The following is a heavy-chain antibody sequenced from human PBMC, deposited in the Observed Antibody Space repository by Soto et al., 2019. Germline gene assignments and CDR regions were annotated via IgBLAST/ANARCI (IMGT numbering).Heavy chain of an antibody. CDR3: SRVDPGETSPFDY. D-gene: IGHD3-10*01. J-gene: IGHJ4*02. CDR2: INAGNGNT. Sequence: GASVKVSCKASGYTFTSYAMHWVRQAPGQRLEWMGWINAGNGNTKYSQKFQGRVTITRDTSASTAYMELSSLRSEDTAVYYCSRVDPGETSPFDYWGQGTLVTVSS. V-gene: IGHV1-3*01. CDR1: GYTFTSYA.